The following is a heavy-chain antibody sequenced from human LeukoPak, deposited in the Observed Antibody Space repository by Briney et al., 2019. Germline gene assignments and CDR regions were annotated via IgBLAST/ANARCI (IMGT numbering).Heavy chain of an antibody. Sequence: PSETLSLTCTVSGYSISSGYYWGWIRQPPGKGLEWIGSIYHSGSTYYNPSLKSRVTISVDASKNQFSLKLSSVTAADTAVYYCARARGDSSGWLNYYYYYMDVWGKGTTVTVSS. CDR1: GYSISSGYY. CDR2: IYHSGST. V-gene: IGHV4-38-2*02. D-gene: IGHD6-19*01. CDR3: ARARGDSSGWLNYYYYYMDV. J-gene: IGHJ6*03.